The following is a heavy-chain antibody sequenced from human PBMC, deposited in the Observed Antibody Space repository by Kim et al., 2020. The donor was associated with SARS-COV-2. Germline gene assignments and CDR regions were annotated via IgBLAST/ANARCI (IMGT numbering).Heavy chain of an antibody. CDR2: ISYDGSNK. Sequence: GGSLRLSCAASGFTFSSYGMHWVRQAPGKGLEWVAVISYDGSNKYYADSVKGRFTISRDNSKNTLYLQMNSLRAEDTAVYYCARGGDYYGSGTRYYYYGMDVWGQGTTVTVSS. V-gene: IGHV3-33*05. D-gene: IGHD3-10*01. CDR3: ARGGDYYGSGTRYYYYGMDV. J-gene: IGHJ6*02. CDR1: GFTFSSYG.